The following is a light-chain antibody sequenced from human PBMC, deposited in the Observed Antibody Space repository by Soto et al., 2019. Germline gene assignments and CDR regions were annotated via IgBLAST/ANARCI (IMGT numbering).Light chain of an antibody. CDR1: SSDVGGYNY. Sequence: QSALTQPASVSGSPGQSITISCTGTSSDVGGYNYVSWYQQHPGKAPKLMIYDVSNRPSGGSNRFSGSKSGNTASLTISGRQAEDEADYYCSSYTSSSTVVVFGGGTKVTVL. J-gene: IGLJ2*01. CDR2: DVS. CDR3: SSYTSSSTVVV. V-gene: IGLV2-14*01.